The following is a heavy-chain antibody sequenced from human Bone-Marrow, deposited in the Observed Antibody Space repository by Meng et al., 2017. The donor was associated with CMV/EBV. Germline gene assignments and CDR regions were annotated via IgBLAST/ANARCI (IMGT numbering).Heavy chain of an antibody. CDR2: ISSSSSYI. CDR3: ARRITIFGVVRGFGMDV. CDR1: GFTFSSYA. J-gene: IGHJ6*02. V-gene: IGHV3-21*01. Sequence: GGSLRLSCAASGFTFSSYAMHWVRQAPGKGLEWVSSISSSSSYIYYADSVKGRFTISRDNAKNSLYLQMNSLRAEDTAVYYCARRITIFGVVRGFGMDVWGQGTTVTVSS. D-gene: IGHD3-3*01.